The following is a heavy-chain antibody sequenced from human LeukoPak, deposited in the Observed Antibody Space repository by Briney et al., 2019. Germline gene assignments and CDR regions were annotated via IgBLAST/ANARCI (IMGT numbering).Heavy chain of an antibody. CDR2: INPNSGGT. CDR3: ARLGYLPYYYYYYMDV. D-gene: IGHD5-18*01. J-gene: IGHJ6*03. CDR1: GYTFTGYY. Sequence: ASVKVSCKASGYTFTGYYMHWVRQAPGQGLEWMGWINPNSGGTNYAQKFQGRVTMTRDTSISTAYMELSRLRSDDTAVYYCARLGYLPYYYYYYMDVWGKGTTVTVSS. V-gene: IGHV1-2*02.